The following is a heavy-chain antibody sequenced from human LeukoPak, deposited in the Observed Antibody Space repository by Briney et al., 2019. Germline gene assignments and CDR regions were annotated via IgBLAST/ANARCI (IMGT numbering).Heavy chain of an antibody. CDR3: ARDGVSNSYDSSAYYLHFDY. D-gene: IGHD3-22*01. Sequence: GGSLRLSCAASGFIFSSYAIHWVRQAPGKGLEWVAVISYDGSKKYYADSVKGRFTISRGNSKNTLYLQMNSLRPEDTAVYYCARDGVSNSYDSSAYYLHFDYWGQGTLVTVSS. J-gene: IGHJ4*02. V-gene: IGHV3-30-3*01. CDR2: ISYDGSKK. CDR1: GFIFSSYA.